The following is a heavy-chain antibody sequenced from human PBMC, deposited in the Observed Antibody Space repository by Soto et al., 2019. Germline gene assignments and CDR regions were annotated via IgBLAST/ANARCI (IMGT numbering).Heavy chain of an antibody. Sequence: EVQLVETGGGLIQPGGSLRLSCAASGFTVSSNYMSWVRQAPGKGLEWVSVIYSGGSTYYADSVKGRFTISSDNSKNTLYLQMNTLRAEDTAVYYCESEYFRANPGQNTLNYYYGMDVWGQGTTVTVSS. D-gene: IGHD3-10*02. CDR1: GFTVSSNY. V-gene: IGHV3-53*02. CDR2: IYSGGST. J-gene: IGHJ6*02. CDR3: ESEYFRANPGQNTLNYYYGMDV.